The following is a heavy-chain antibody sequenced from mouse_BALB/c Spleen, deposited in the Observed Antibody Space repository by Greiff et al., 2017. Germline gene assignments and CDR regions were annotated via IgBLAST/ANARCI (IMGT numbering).Heavy chain of an antibody. CDR2: ISSGGGST. J-gene: IGHJ2*01. Sequence: EVKLVESGGGLVKPGGSLKLSCAASGFAFSSYDMSWVRQTPEKRLEWVAYISSGGGSTYYPDTVKGRFTISRDNAKNTLYLQMSSLKSEDTAMYYCARSDGYYFDYWGQGTTLTVSS. V-gene: IGHV5-12-1*01. CDR1: GFAFSSYD. D-gene: IGHD2-3*01. CDR3: ARSDGYYFDY.